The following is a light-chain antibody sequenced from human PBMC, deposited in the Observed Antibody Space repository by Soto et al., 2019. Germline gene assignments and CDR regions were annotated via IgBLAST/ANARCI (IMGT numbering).Light chain of an antibody. Sequence: QSALTQPASVSGSPGQSITISCTGTTSDVGSYNLVSWYQQHPGKAPKFIIYEGSKRPPGVSNRFSGASSGNTASLTISGLQAEDEADYYCCSYVGGSSLVFGGGTKLPS. J-gene: IGLJ2*01. CDR2: EGS. CDR3: CSYVGGSSLV. CDR1: TSDVGSYNL. V-gene: IGLV2-23*01.